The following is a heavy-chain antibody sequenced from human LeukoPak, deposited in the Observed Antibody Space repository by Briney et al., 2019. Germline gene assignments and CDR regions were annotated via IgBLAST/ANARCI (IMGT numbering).Heavy chain of an antibody. CDR2: ISGSGGST. J-gene: IGHJ4*02. V-gene: IGHV3-23*01. Sequence: PGGSLRLSCAASGFTFSSYAMSWVRQAPGKGLEGVSAISGSGGSTYYADSVKGRFTISRDNSKNTLYLQMNSLRAEDTAVYYCAKDPHGAIAVAGPFDYWGQGTLVTVSS. CDR1: GFTFSSYA. CDR3: AKDPHGAIAVAGPFDY. D-gene: IGHD6-19*01.